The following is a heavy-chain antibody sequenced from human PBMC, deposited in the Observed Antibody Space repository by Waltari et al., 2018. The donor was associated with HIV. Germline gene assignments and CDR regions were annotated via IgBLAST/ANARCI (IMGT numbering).Heavy chain of an antibody. CDR3: ASGSRRGHSHGIDY. D-gene: IGHD5-18*01. CDR2: SLHSGST. V-gene: IGHV4-38-2*01. Sequence: QVQLQESGPGLVKPSEPLSLTCSVSGYSIESGYYWGWIRQPPGKGLEWIGSSLHSGSTYYNPSLKSRLTISLDTSKNQVSLKLSSVTAADTAVYYCASGSRRGHSHGIDYWGQGTLVTVSS. J-gene: IGHJ4*02. CDR1: GYSIESGYY.